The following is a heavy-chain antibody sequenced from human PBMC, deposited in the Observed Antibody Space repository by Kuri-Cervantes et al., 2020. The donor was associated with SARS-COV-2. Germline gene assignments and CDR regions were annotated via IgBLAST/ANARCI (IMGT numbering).Heavy chain of an antibody. CDR3: ARGSRPLYCSSTSCYLGRWFDP. CDR2: INHSGST. CDR1: GGSFSGYY. D-gene: IGHD2-2*01. J-gene: IGHJ5*02. V-gene: IGHV4-34*01. Sequence: ESLKISCAVYGGSFSGYYWSWIRQPPGKGLEWIGEINHSGSTNYNPSLKSRVTISVDTSKNQFSLKLSSVTAADTAVYYCARGSRPLYCSSTSCYLGRWFDPWGQGTLVTVSS.